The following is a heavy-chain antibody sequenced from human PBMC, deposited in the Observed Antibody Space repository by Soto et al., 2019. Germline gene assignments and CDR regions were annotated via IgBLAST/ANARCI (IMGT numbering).Heavy chain of an antibody. Sequence: VQLVESGGGLVQPGGSLRLSCAASGFTFSSYWMSWVRQAPGKGLEWVANIKQDGSEKFYVDSVKGRFTISRDNAKNSLHLQMNSLRAEDTAVYYCARAYLPCGDCYRPYYYYGMDVSGQGTTVTVSS. D-gene: IGHD2-21*02. V-gene: IGHV3-7*03. J-gene: IGHJ6*02. CDR1: GFTFSSYW. CDR2: IKQDGSEK. CDR3: ARAYLPCGDCYRPYYYYGMDV.